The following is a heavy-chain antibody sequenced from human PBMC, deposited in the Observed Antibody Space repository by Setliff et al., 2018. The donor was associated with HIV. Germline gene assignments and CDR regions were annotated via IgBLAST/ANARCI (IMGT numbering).Heavy chain of an antibody. J-gene: IGHJ4*02. CDR1: DGSFNGYY. CDR2: INHSGST. D-gene: IGHD3-3*01. Sequence: PSETLSLTCAVYDGSFNGYYWSWIRQPPGKGLEWIGEINHSGSTNYNPSLRSRVTISKDMSKNQFSLKLTSVTAADTAVYYCARGIDNFWSGYVRWGQGTLVTVSS. CDR3: ARGIDNFWSGYVR. V-gene: IGHV4-34*01.